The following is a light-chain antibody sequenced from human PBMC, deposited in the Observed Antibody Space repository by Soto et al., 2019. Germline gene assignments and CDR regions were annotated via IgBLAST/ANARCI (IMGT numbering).Light chain of an antibody. Sequence: EIVLTQSPGTLSLSPGERATLSCRASQSLTSNYLAWYQQKPGQAPSLLIYGASSRAAGIPDRFSGSGSGTDFTLNISRLEPEDFAVYYCQQYDSSVYTFGQGTRLEIK. J-gene: IGKJ2*01. CDR2: GAS. V-gene: IGKV3-20*01. CDR3: QQYDSSVYT. CDR1: QSLTSNY.